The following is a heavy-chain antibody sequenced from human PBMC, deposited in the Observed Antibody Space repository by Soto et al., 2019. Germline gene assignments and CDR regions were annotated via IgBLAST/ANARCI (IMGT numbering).Heavy chain of an antibody. J-gene: IGHJ4*02. V-gene: IGHV3-7*01. CDR1: GFTFSSSW. Sequence: GGSLRLSCAASGFTFSSSWMSWVRQAPGKGLEWVAYINQDGGEKDYGDSVKGRFTISRDNARKSLYLQMNSLGVEDTAVYYCANAGRWGQGTLVTVSS. CDR3: ANAGR. CDR2: INQDGGEK.